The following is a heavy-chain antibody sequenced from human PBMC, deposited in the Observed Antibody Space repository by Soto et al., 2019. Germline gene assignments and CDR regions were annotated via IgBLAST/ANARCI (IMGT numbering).Heavy chain of an antibody. CDR1: GFTFSSYS. CDR3: AREQPNRGMDV. CDR2: IGSSSSYI. V-gene: IGHV3-21*01. J-gene: IGHJ6*02. Sequence: LRLSCAASGFTFSSYSMNWVRQAPGKGLEWVSSIGSSSSYIYYADSVKGRFTISRDNAKNSLYLQMNSLRAEDTAAYYCAREQPNRGMDVWGQGTTVTVSS.